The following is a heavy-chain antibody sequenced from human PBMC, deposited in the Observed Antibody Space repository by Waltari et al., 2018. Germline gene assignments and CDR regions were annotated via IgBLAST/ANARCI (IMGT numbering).Heavy chain of an antibody. CDR2: ISGDGSTI. D-gene: IGHD4-4*01. CDR3: ARAHYSNYPYYYYGMDV. J-gene: IGHJ6*02. Sequence: EVQLVESGGGLVQPGGSLRLSCAASGFTLSGTWLHWVRQVPGKGLVWVSRISGDGSTINYADSVKGRFTISRDTAKNTLYLQMNSLRAEDTAVYYCARAHYSNYPYYYYGMDVWGQGTTVTVSS. CDR1: GFTLSGTW. V-gene: IGHV3-74*01.